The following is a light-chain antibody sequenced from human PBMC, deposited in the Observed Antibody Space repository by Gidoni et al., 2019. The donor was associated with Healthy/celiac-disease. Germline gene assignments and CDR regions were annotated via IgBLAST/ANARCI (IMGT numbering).Light chain of an antibody. CDR3: QQRSNWPRGVT. V-gene: IGKV3-11*01. CDR1: QSVSSY. CDR2: DAS. J-gene: IGKJ3*01. Sequence: EIVFTQSPATLSLSPGERATPSCRASQSVSSYLAWYQQKPGQAPRLLIYDASNRATGIPARFSGSGSGTDFTLTISSLEPEDFAVYYCQQRSNWPRGVTFGPGTKVDIK.